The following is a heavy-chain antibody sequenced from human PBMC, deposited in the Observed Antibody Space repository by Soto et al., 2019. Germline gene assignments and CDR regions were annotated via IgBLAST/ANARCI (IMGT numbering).Heavy chain of an antibody. V-gene: IGHV4-31*03. CDR1: GGSISSGGYY. Sequence: PSETLSLTCTVSGGSISSGGYYWSWIRQHPGKGLEWIGYIYYSGSTYYNPSLKSRVTISVDTSKNQFSLKLSSVTAADTAVYYCARDREAAAGSDWFDPWGQGTLVTVYS. J-gene: IGHJ5*02. D-gene: IGHD6-13*01. CDR3: ARDREAAAGSDWFDP. CDR2: IYYSGST.